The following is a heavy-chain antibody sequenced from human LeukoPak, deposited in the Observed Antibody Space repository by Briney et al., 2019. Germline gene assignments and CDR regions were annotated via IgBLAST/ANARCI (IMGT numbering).Heavy chain of an antibody. CDR2: IKSNASCRTT. Sequence: GGSLSLSCTASGFTFGDYAMSWVRQAPGKGLEWVGFIKSNASCRTTEHAASVKGRFTISRDDSKNIAYLQMNSLKTEDTAVYYCSKDITDYWGQGTLVTVSS. V-gene: IGHV3-49*04. CDR3: SKDITDY. CDR1: GFTFGDYA. J-gene: IGHJ4*02. D-gene: IGHD1-14*01.